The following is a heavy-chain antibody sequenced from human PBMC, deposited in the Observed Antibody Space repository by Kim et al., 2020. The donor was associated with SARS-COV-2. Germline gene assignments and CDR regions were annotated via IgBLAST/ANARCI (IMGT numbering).Heavy chain of an antibody. J-gene: IGHJ4*02. D-gene: IGHD3-22*01. Sequence: SETLSLTCSVSGGSISSNTYHWAWIRQSPGKGLEWIGSFFYRGSTYYNPTLESRVTKSFDTSRNQFSLTLSSVTAADTAVYYCSGGSGSGYSFDYWGQGTLVPVSS. CDR2: FFYRGST. CDR3: SGGSGSGYSFDY. V-gene: IGHV4-39*07. CDR1: GGSISSNTYH.